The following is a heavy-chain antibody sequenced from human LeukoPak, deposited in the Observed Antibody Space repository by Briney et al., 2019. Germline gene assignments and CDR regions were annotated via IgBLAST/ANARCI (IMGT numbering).Heavy chain of an antibody. CDR1: GGSITNYY. V-gene: IGHV4-59*01. CDR2: IYYSGST. D-gene: IGHD1-26*01. CDR3: ASDLSSQYSGSYFNVDHYYMDV. J-gene: IGHJ6*03. Sequence: SETLSLTCTVSGGSITNYYWSWIRQPPGKGLEWIGYIYYSGSTNYNPSLKSRVTISVDTSKNQFSLKLSSVTAADTDVYYCASDLSSQYSGSYFNVDHYYMDVWGKGTTVTVSS.